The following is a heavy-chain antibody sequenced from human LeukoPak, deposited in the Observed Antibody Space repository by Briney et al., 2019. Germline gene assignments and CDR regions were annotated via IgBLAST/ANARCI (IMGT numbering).Heavy chain of an antibody. Sequence: SVKVSCKASGYTFTSYTISWVRQAPGQGLEWMGRIIPILGIANYAQKFQGRVTITADKSTSTAYMELSSLRSEDTAVYYCARGYCSSTSCSLPFILWGQGTLVTVSS. CDR1: GYTFTSYT. CDR2: IIPILGIA. J-gene: IGHJ4*02. CDR3: ARGYCSSTSCSLPFIL. D-gene: IGHD2-2*01. V-gene: IGHV1-69*02.